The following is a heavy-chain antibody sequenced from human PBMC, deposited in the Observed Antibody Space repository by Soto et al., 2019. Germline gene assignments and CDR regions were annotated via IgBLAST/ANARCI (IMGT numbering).Heavy chain of an antibody. CDR3: ARDSSGGYDSAYFDY. V-gene: IGHV4-59*01. CDR1: GGSISGYY. J-gene: IGHJ4*02. D-gene: IGHD5-12*01. Sequence: PSETLSLTCTVSGGSISGYYWSWIRQPPGKGLEWIGYINYSGSTNYNPSLKSQVTISVDTSKNQISLNLSSVTAADTAVYYCARDSSGGYDSAYFDYWGQGTLVTVSS. CDR2: INYSGST.